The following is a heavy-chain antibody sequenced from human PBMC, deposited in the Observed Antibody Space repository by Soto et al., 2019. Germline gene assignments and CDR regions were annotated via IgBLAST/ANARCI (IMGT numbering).Heavy chain of an antibody. CDR3: ASGTGVTFGGVTREFDY. CDR1: GGTFSSNV. J-gene: IGHJ4*02. Sequence: QVQLVQSGAEVKKPGSSVKVSCKASGGTFSSNVFTWVRQAPGQGLEWMGRLIPLFGTPIYAQKFQGRLTITADESTSTAYMALSSLTSADTAIYYCASGTGVTFGGVTREFDYWGRGALVTVFS. V-gene: IGHV1-69*01. D-gene: IGHD3-16*01. CDR2: LIPLFGTP.